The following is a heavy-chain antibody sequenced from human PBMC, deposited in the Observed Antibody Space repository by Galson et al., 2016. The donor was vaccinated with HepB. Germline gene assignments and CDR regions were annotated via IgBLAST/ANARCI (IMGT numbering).Heavy chain of an antibody. Sequence: SLRLSCAASGFHFSGYGMHWVRQAPGKGLEWVALIWFDGTYKYYADSVRGRFTISRDDSMNTVFLQMDSLRAEDTAVYYCAGAGVSNWPDFDFWGQGALVTVSS. CDR2: IWFDGTYK. V-gene: IGHV3-33*01. CDR3: AGAGVSNWPDFDF. D-gene: IGHD6-13*01. J-gene: IGHJ4*02. CDR1: GFHFSGYG.